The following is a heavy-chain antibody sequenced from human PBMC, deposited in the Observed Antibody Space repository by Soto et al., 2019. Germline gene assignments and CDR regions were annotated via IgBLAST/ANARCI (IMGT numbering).Heavy chain of an antibody. D-gene: IGHD3-22*01. J-gene: IGHJ4*02. CDR2: ISSSSSYI. Sequence: GGSLRLSCAASEFTFSSYSMDWVRQAPGKGLEWVSSISSSSSYIYYADSVKGRFTISRDNAKNSLYLQMNSLRAEDTAVYYCARDTYYYDPRPFDYWGQGTLVTVSS. V-gene: IGHV3-21*01. CDR3: ARDTYYYDPRPFDY. CDR1: EFTFSSYS.